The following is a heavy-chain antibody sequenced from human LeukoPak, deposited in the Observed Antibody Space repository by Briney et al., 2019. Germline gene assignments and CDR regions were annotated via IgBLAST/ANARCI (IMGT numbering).Heavy chain of an antibody. CDR3: ARAGCSGGSCYPDPYYFDY. Sequence: PSETLSFTCTVSGGSISSGDYYWSWIRQPPGKGLEWIGYIYYSGSTYYNPSLKSRVTISVDTSKNQFSLKLSSVTAADTAVYYCARAGCSGGSCYPDPYYFDYWGQGTLVTVSS. CDR1: GGSISSGDYY. CDR2: IYYSGST. V-gene: IGHV4-30-4*01. D-gene: IGHD2-15*01. J-gene: IGHJ4*02.